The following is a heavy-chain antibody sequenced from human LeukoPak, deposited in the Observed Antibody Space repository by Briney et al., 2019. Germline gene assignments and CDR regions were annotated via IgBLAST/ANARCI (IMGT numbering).Heavy chain of an antibody. Sequence: SVKVSCKASGGTFSSYAISWVRQAPGQGLEWMGGIIPIFGTANYAQEFQGRVTITADESTSTAYMELSSLRSEDTAVYYCAMGLGYCSGGSCYYNWFDPWGQGTLVTVSS. CDR3: AMGLGYCSGGSCYYNWFDP. V-gene: IGHV1-69*01. J-gene: IGHJ5*02. D-gene: IGHD2-15*01. CDR2: IIPIFGTA. CDR1: GGTFSSYA.